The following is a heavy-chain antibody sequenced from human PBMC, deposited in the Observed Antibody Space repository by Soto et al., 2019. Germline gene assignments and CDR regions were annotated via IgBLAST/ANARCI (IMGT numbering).Heavy chain of an antibody. CDR3: AKDSEYQLLHQAVDY. Sequence: GGSLRPSCAASGFTFNNYAMGWVRQAPGKALEWVSAISGNGISTYYADSVRGRFTISRDNSENPLFLQMNSLRAEDTAVYYCAKDSEYQLLHQAVDYWGQGTLVTVSS. CDR2: ISGNGIST. V-gene: IGHV3-23*01. J-gene: IGHJ4*02. D-gene: IGHD2-2*02. CDR1: GFTFNNYA.